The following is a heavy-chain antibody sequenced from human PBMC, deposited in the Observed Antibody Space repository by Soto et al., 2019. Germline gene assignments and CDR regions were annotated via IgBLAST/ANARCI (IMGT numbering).Heavy chain of an antibody. Sequence: GGSLRLSCAASGFTFSSYGMHWVRQAPGKGLEWVAVIWYDGSNKYYADSVKGQFTISRDNSKNTLYLQMNSLRAEDTAVYYCARDELNYYGMDVWGQGTTVTVSS. V-gene: IGHV3-33*01. CDR2: IWYDGSNK. CDR3: ARDELNYYGMDV. J-gene: IGHJ6*02. CDR1: GFTFSSYG. D-gene: IGHD3-10*01.